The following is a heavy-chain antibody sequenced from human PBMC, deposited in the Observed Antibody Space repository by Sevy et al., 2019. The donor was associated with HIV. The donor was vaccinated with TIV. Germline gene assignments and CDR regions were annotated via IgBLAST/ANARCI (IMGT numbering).Heavy chain of an antibody. Sequence: GGSLRLSCAVSGFSVNDNYMSWVRQAPGKGLEWVSVIYSGDNTDYTDSVKGRFTISRDNYKNTVYLQMNSLRAEDTAVYYCARDRVMYYYDSSGYYTSGYGMDVWGQGTTVTVSS. J-gene: IGHJ6*02. D-gene: IGHD3-22*01. V-gene: IGHV3-53*01. CDR2: IYSGDNT. CDR1: GFSVNDNY. CDR3: ARDRVMYYYDSSGYYTSGYGMDV.